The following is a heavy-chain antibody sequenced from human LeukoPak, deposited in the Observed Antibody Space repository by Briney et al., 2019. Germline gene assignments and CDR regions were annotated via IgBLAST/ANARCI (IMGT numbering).Heavy chain of an antibody. V-gene: IGHV4-34*01. CDR1: GGSFSNYY. CDR3: ARGRENDYGSGGLPLYYHYYGMDV. Sequence: SETLSLTCAVYGGSFSNYYWSWIRQPPGKGLEWIGEINHSGSTNYNPSLKSRVTISVDTSKDQFSLKLSSMTAADTAVYYCARGRENDYGSGGLPLYYHYYGMDVWGKGTTVTVSS. J-gene: IGHJ6*04. CDR2: INHSGST. D-gene: IGHD3-10*01.